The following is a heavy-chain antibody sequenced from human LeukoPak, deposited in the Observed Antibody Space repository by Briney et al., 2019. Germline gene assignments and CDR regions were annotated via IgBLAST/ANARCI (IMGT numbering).Heavy chain of an antibody. CDR1: GSTLTSHW. V-gene: IGHV3-7*01. Sequence: GGSLRLSCAASGSTLTSHWMSWVRQAPGKGLEWVANIKQDGSEKFYVDSVKGRFTISRDNAKKSLYLQMNSLRAEDTAVYYCVRPVYFAADYWGQGTLVTVSS. CDR2: IKQDGSEK. CDR3: VRPVYFAADY. J-gene: IGHJ4*02. D-gene: IGHD5/OR15-5a*01.